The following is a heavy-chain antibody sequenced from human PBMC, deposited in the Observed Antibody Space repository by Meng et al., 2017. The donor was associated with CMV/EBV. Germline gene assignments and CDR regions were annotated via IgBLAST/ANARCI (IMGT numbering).Heavy chain of an antibody. CDR2: IRYDGSNK. D-gene: IGHD2-21*01. J-gene: IGHJ5*02. CDR1: GSTFSSYG. Sequence: GGLLRFSFAALGSTFSSYGLHWVRQAPGKGLEWVAFIRYDGSNKYYADSVEGRFTISRDNSKNTLYLQMNSLRAEDTAVYYCAKDIAAYCGGDRCLGPLFDPWGQGTLVTVSS. V-gene: IGHV3-30*02. CDR3: AKDIAAYCGGDRCLGPLFDP.